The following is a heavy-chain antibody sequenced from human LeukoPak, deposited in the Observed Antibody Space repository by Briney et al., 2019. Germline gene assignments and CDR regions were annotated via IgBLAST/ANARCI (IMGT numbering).Heavy chain of an antibody. CDR2: ISGDGSST. CDR3: AKDTSVVPAAILDY. J-gene: IGHJ4*02. Sequence: GVSLRLSCAASGFTFYDYAMHWVRQAPGKGLEWVSLISGDGSSTYYADSVKGRFTISRDNSKTSLFLQMNNLRTEDTALYYCAKDTSVVPAAILDYWGQGTLVTVSS. V-gene: IGHV3-43*02. CDR1: GFTFYDYA. D-gene: IGHD2-2*01.